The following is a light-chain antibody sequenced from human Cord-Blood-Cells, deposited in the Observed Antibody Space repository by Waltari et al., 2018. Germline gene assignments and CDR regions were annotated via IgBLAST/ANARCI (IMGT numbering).Light chain of an antibody. CDR3: QQYNNWPPWA. V-gene: IGKV3-15*01. Sequence: EIVMTQSQATLSVSPGERATLYCRASQSVSSNLACYQQKPGQAPRLLIYGASTRSTGIPARFSGSGSWTEFTLTISILQSEDVAVYYCQQYNNWPPWAFGQGTKVEIK. CDR1: QSVSSN. CDR2: GAS. J-gene: IGKJ1*01.